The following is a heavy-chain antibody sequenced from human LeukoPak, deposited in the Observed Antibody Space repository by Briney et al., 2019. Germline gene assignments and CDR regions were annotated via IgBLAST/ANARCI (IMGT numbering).Heavy chain of an antibody. Sequence: SQTLSLTCTVSGGSISSGSYYWSWIRQPAGKGLEWIGRIYTSGGTDYNPSLKSRDTMSIDTSKNQFSLKVNSVTAADTAVYYCTRGDNFWGQGTLVTVSS. CDR2: IYTSGGT. D-gene: IGHD3-16*01. CDR1: GGSISSGSYY. CDR3: TRGDNF. J-gene: IGHJ4*02. V-gene: IGHV4-61*02.